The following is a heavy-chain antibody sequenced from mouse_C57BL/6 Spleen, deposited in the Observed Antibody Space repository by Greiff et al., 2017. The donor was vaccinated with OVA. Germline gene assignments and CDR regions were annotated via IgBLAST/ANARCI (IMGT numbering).Heavy chain of an antibody. D-gene: IGHD1-3*01. CDR2: IDPSDSYT. V-gene: IGHV1-50*01. J-gene: IGHJ3*01. CDR3: ARGITGWFAY. Sequence: QVQLQQPGAELVKPGASVKLSCKASGYTFTSYWMQWVKQRPGQGLEWIGEIDPSDSYTNYNQKFKGKATLTVDTSSRTAYMQLSSLTSEDSEVYYCARGITGWFAYWGQGTLVTVSA. CDR1: GYTFTSYW.